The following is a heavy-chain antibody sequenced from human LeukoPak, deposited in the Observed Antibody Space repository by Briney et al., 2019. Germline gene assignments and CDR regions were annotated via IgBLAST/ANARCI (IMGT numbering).Heavy chain of an antibody. V-gene: IGHV3-21*01. CDR2: ITGSGDST. Sequence: GGSLRLSCAASGFAFSSYWMHWVRQAPGKGLEWVSAITGSGDSTYYTDSVKGRFTISRDNTKNSLYLQMNSLRAEDTAVYYCARAESGKTYYYYMDVWGKGATVTVSS. CDR3: ARAESGKTYYYYMDV. D-gene: IGHD1-14*01. CDR1: GFAFSSYW. J-gene: IGHJ6*03.